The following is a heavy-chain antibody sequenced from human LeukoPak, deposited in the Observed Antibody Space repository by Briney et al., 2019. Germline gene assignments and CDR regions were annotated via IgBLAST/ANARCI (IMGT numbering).Heavy chain of an antibody. Sequence: GGSLRLSCAASGFTFSSYSMNWVRQAPGKGLEWVSSISSSSNYIYYADSVKGRFTISRDNAKNSLYLQMNSLRAEDTAEYYCARDLKNGDHFDYWGQGTLVTVSS. CDR3: ARDLKNGDHFDY. V-gene: IGHV3-21*01. CDR1: GFTFSSYS. D-gene: IGHD4-17*01. CDR2: ISSSSNYI. J-gene: IGHJ4*02.